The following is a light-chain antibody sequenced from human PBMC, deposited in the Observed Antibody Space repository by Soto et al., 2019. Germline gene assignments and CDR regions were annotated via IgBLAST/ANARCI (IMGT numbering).Light chain of an antibody. CDR3: GSWKNSITPLVV. V-gene: IGLV2-14*03. Sequence: QSALTQPASVSGSPGQSITISCTGTSSNIGGYNLVYWYQQHPGKAPKLMIYDDSNRPSGVPNRFSGSKSGNAASLTISGLQAEDEADYYCGSWKNSITPLVVFGTGTKLTVL. J-gene: IGLJ1*01. CDR1: SSNIGGYNL. CDR2: DDS.